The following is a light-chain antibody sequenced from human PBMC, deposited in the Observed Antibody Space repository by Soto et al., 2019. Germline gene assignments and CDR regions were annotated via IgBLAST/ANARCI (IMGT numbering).Light chain of an antibody. J-gene: IGLJ1*01. CDR1: RSNIGNNA. Sequence: QPVLTQPPSVSEAPRQRVTISCSGRRSNIGNNAVFWYQQFPGKAPKLLIYYDDLLPSGVSDRFSGSKSGTSASLAISGLQSEDEADYYCAAWDDSLNGYVFGTGTKLTVL. CDR2: YDD. V-gene: IGLV1-36*01. CDR3: AAWDDSLNGYV.